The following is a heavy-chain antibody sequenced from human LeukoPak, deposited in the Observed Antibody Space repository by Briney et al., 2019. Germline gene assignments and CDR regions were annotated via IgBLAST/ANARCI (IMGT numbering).Heavy chain of an antibody. Sequence: PSETLSLTCTVSGGSISSSSYYWGWIRQPPGKGLEWIGSIYYSGSTYYNPSLKSRVTISVDTSKNQFSLKLSSVTAADTAVYYCARHPALWFGESNFDYWGQGTLVTVSS. V-gene: IGHV4-39*01. CDR1: GGSISSSSYY. CDR3: ARHPALWFGESNFDY. D-gene: IGHD3-10*01. J-gene: IGHJ4*02. CDR2: IYYSGST.